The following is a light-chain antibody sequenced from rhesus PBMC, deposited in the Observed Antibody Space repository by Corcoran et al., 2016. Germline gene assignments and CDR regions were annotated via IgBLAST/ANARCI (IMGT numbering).Light chain of an antibody. J-gene: IGKJ4*01. CDR2: EVS. CDR3: MQNLEVPLT. V-gene: IGKV2-104*02. Sequence: DIVMTQTPLSLPVTPGEPASISCRSSQSLLDSAAGNTYLDWYLQKPGQSPQLLIYEVSNRASGVPDRVSGSGSDTDFTLKSSRVEAEDVGVYYCMQNLEVPLTFGGGTKVEIK. CDR1: QSLLDSAAGNTY.